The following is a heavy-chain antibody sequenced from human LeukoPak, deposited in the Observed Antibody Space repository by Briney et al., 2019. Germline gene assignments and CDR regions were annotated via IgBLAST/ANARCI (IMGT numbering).Heavy chain of an antibody. CDR2: ISAYNGNT. D-gene: IGHD3-3*01. J-gene: IGHJ5*02. CDR3: ARDSGTPYDFWSGYYQNWFDP. Sequence: ASVKVSCKASGYTFTSYGISWVRQAPGQGREWMGWISAYNGNTNYAQKLQGRVTMTTDTSTSTAYMELRSLRSDDTAVYYCARDSGTPYDFWSGYYQNWFDPWGQGTLVTVSS. CDR1: GYTFTSYG. V-gene: IGHV1-18*01.